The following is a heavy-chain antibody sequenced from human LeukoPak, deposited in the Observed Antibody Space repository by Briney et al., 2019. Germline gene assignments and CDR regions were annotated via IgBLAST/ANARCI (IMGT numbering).Heavy chain of an antibody. CDR3: ASYCGADCAPGGY. CDR1: GYTFTDHY. D-gene: IGHD2-21*01. J-gene: IGHJ4*02. V-gene: IGHV1-2*02. Sequence: EASVKVSCKAFGYTFTDHYVHWVRQAPGQGLEWMGWINPKSGDTKYVQKFQGRLTTTSDTPLRTAYMELTSLRSDDTAVFYCASYCGADCAPGGYWGQGTLVTVSS. CDR2: INPKSGDT.